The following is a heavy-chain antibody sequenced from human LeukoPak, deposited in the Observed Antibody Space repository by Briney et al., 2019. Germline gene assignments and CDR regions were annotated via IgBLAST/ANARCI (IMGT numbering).Heavy chain of an antibody. Sequence: PGESLKISCKGSGYSFITYCIGWVRQIPGKGLEWMGIIYPGDSDTRYSPSFQGQVTISADQSISTTYLQWTSLKASDSAMYYCARGLPGAPDSFDIWGQGTLVTVSS. CDR2: IYPGDSDT. D-gene: IGHD2-21*02. CDR3: ARGLPGAPDSFDI. CDR1: GYSFITYC. V-gene: IGHV5-51*01. J-gene: IGHJ3*02.